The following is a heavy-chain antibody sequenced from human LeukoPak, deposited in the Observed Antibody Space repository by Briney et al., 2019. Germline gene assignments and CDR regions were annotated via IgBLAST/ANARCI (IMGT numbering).Heavy chain of an antibody. Sequence: GGSLRLSCAASGFTFSSYTMNWVRQAPGKGLEWVSSISSSSSYIYYADSVKGRFTISRDNAKNSLYLQMNTLRAEDTAVYYCARGSDTAMVLFYYFDYWGQGILVTVSS. D-gene: IGHD5-18*01. CDR1: GFTFSSYT. CDR2: ISSSSSYI. J-gene: IGHJ4*02. V-gene: IGHV3-21*01. CDR3: ARGSDTAMVLFYYFDY.